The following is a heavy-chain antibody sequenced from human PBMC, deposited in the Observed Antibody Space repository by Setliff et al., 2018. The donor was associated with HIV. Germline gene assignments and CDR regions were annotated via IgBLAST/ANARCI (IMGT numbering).Heavy chain of an antibody. CDR2: IKQDGSEK. CDR3: ARDSDYYDSSGRHIRLFDY. D-gene: IGHD3-22*01. Sequence: GGSLRLSCAASGFTFSSYWMSWVRQAPGKGLEWVANIKQDGSEKYYVDSVKGRFTISRDNAKNSLYLQMNSLRAEDTAVYYCARDSDYYDSSGRHIRLFDYWGQGTLVTVS. CDR1: GFTFSSYW. V-gene: IGHV3-7*01. J-gene: IGHJ4*02.